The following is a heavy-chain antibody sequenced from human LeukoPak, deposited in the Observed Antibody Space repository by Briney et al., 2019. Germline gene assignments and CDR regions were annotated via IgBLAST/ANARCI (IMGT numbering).Heavy chain of an antibody. V-gene: IGHV1-46*01. Sequence: GASVKVSCKASGYTLTSYYVHWVRQAPGQGLEWMGIINPSGGSTTYAQKFQGRVTMTTDTSTSTAHMELRSLRSDDTAVYYCARQGYSGHSQGAADYWGQGTLVTVSS. CDR3: ARQGYSGHSQGAADY. CDR1: GYTLTSYY. J-gene: IGHJ4*02. CDR2: INPSGGST. D-gene: IGHD4-23*01.